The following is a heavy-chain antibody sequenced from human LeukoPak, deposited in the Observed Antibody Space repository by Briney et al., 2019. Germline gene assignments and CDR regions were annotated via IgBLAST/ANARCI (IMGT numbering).Heavy chain of an antibody. CDR3: ARAAYDRSGYYYYFDH. CDR1: GYTFTNYY. CDR2: INPTSGGT. D-gene: IGHD3-22*01. J-gene: IGHJ4*02. Sequence: GASVKVSCKASGYTFTNYYMHWVRQAPGQGLKWMGWINPTSGGTNYAQKVLGRVTLTTDTSTYTAYMELRSLKSDDTAVYYCARAAYDRSGYYYYFDHWGQGTLVTVSS. V-gene: IGHV1-2*02.